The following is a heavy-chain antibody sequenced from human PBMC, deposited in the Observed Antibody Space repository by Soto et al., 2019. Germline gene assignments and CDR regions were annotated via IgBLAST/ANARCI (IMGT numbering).Heavy chain of an antibody. J-gene: IGHJ4*02. Sequence: GGSLRLSCVTYGLTFTDYWMSWVRQAPGKGLEWVANIKQDESEKNYLDSVKGRFTISRDNAKNSLYLQMNSLRAEDTAVYYCASDRFRGTYYLRGVTYFFEEWGQGAPVTVPQ. CDR3: ASDRFRGTYYLRGVTYFFEE. D-gene: IGHD1-26*01. CDR1: GLTFTDYW. CDR2: IKQDESEK. V-gene: IGHV3-7*03.